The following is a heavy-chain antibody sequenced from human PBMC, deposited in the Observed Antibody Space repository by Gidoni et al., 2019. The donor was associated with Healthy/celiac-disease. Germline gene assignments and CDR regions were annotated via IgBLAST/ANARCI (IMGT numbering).Heavy chain of an antibody. J-gene: IGHJ4*02. D-gene: IGHD3-22*01. CDR1: GYTFTGYY. CDR2: INPNSGGT. Sequence: QVQLVQSGAEVKKPGASVKVSCKASGYTFTGYYMHWVRQAPGQGLEWMERINPNSGGTNYAQKFQCRVTMTSDTSISTAYMELSRLRSDDTAVYYCARDPPYYYDSSGYPTDYWGQGTLVTVSS. CDR3: ARDPPYYYDSSGYPTDY. V-gene: IGHV1-2*06.